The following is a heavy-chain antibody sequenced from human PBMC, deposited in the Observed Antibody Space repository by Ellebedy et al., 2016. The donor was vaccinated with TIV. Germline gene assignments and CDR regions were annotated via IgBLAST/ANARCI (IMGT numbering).Heavy chain of an antibody. CDR2: SGSGGSI. CDR3: AKGDDILAGHFDS. D-gene: IGHD3-9*01. J-gene: IGHJ4*02. V-gene: IGHV3-23*01. CDR1: GFTFSSYA. Sequence: GESLKISCAASGFTFSSYAMSWVRQAPGKGLEWVSASGSGGSIYYADSVKGRFTVSRDNSKNTLYLQMNSLSAEDTAVYYCAKGDDILAGHFDSWGRGSLVTVSS.